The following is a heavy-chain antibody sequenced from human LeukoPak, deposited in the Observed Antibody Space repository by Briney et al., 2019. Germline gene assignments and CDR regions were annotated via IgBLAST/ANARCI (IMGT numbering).Heavy chain of an antibody. J-gene: IGHJ5*02. D-gene: IGHD4-11*01. CDR2: INPSGGST. Sequence: ASVKVSCKASGYTFTSYYMHWVRQAPGQRLEWMGIINPSGGSTSYAQKFQGRVTMTRDMSTSTVYMELSSLRSEDTAVYYCARRGRTQVTLDPWGQGTLVTVSS. CDR3: ARRGRTQVTLDP. V-gene: IGHV1-46*01. CDR1: GYTFTSYY.